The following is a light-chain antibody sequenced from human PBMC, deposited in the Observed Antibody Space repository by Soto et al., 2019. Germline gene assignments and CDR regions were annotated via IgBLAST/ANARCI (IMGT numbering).Light chain of an antibody. J-gene: IGKJ5*01. CDR3: QQYNSYSPIT. V-gene: IGKV1-5*03. CDR1: QSISSW. CDR2: KAS. Sequence: DIQMTQSPSTLSASVGDRVTITCRASQSISSWLAWYQQKPGKAPKLLIYKASSLESGVPSRFSGSGSGTEFTLTISSLQPHDFATYYCQQYNSYSPITFGQGTRLEIK.